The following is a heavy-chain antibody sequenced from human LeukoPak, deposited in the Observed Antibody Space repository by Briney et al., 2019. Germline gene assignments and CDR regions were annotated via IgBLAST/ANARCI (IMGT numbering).Heavy chain of an antibody. J-gene: IGHJ5*02. Sequence: GASVKVSCKASGYTFTSYGISWVRQAPGQGLEWMGWISAYNGNTNYAQKFQGRVTMTRDTSISTAYMELSRLRSDDTAVYYCARFQAAAGHTYEYQLWDPWGQGTLVTVSS. CDR2: ISAYNGNT. D-gene: IGHD6-13*01. CDR3: ARFQAAAGHTYEYQLWDP. CDR1: GYTFTSYG. V-gene: IGHV1-18*01.